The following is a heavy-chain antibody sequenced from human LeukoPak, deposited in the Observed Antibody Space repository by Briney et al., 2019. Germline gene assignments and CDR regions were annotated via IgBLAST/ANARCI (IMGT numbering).Heavy chain of an antibody. D-gene: IGHD3-10*01. V-gene: IGHV3-21*01. J-gene: IGHJ4*02. CDR1: GFTFSSYS. CDR2: ISSSTYI. CDR3: ARDPYYYGSGSYYDY. Sequence: GGSLRLSCAASGFTFSSYSMNWVRQAPGKGLEWVSSISSSTYIYYADSVKGRFTISRDNAKNSLYLQMNSLRAEDTAVYYCARDPYYYGSGSYYDYWGQGTLVTVSS.